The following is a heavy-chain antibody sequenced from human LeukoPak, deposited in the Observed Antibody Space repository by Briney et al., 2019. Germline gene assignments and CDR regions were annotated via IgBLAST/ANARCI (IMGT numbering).Heavy chain of an antibody. CDR2: IYYSGST. CDR3: ARVSHGYFDY. Sequence: SETLSLTCTVSGGSISSYYWSWIRQPPGKGLEWVGYIYYSGSTNYNPSLKSRVTISVDTSKNQFSLKLSSVTAADTAVYYCARVSHGYFDYWGQGTLVTVSS. CDR1: GGSISSYY. J-gene: IGHJ4*02. V-gene: IGHV4-59*01.